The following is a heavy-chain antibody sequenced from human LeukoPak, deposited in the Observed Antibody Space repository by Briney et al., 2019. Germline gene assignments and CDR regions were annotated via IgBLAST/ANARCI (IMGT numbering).Heavy chain of an antibody. D-gene: IGHD3-22*01. V-gene: IGHV4-39*07. CDR1: GGSISSSSYY. J-gene: IGHJ4*02. Sequence: SETLSLTCTVSGGSISSSSYYWSWIRQPPGKGLEWIGEINHSGSTNYNPSLKSRVTISVDTSKNQFSLKLSSVTAADTAVYYCASGGGGYYFGQKEIDYWGQGTLVTVSS. CDR3: ASGGGGYYFGQKEIDY. CDR2: INHSGST.